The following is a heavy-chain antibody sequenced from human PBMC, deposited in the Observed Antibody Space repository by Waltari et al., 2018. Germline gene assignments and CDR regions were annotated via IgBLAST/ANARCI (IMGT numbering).Heavy chain of an antibody. J-gene: IGHJ3*02. D-gene: IGHD3-22*01. CDR2: IYLSGGT. V-gene: IGHV4-38-2*02. Sequence: QVQLQESGPGLVKPSETLSLTCAVSGYSLSSGYYWGWIRQPQGKGLVWIGSIYLSGGTYYNPSLKSRVNISVDTSKNQFSLKLSSVTAADTAVYYCAREPYYDSSGLDAFDIWGQGTMVTVSS. CDR3: AREPYYDSSGLDAFDI. CDR1: GYSLSSGYY.